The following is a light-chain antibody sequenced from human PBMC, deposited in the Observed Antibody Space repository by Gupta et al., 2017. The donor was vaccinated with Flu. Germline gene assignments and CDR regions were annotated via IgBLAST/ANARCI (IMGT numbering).Light chain of an antibody. J-gene: IGLJ1*01. V-gene: IGLV2-14*01. CDR3: SSYTSGSTFYV. CDR2: EVS. CDR1: ISDIGDYNY. Sequence: QSALTQPASVSGSPGQSITISCTGPISDIGDYNYVSWYQKHPGKAPQLMIYEVSNRPSGISNRFSGSKSGNTASLTISGLQAEDEADYYCSSYTSGSTFYVFGTGTKVTVL.